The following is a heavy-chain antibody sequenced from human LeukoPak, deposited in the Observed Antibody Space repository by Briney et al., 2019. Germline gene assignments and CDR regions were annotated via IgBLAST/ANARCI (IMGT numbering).Heavy chain of an antibody. V-gene: IGHV3-23*01. CDR3: AWELPFDY. CDR1: GFTFSSYA. J-gene: IGHJ4*02. Sequence: GGSLRLSCAASGFTFSSYAMNWVRQAPGKGLEWVSAICSNDNNTYYANSVKGRFTISRDNSKNTLYLQMNSLRAEDTAVYYCAWELPFDYWGQGTLVTVSS. D-gene: IGHD1-26*01. CDR2: ICSNDNNT.